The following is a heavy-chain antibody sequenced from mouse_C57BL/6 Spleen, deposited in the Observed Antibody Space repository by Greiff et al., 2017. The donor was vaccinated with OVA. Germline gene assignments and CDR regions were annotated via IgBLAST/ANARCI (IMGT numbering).Heavy chain of an antibody. CDR3: ASLRRGGYAMDY. V-gene: IGHV1-53*01. Sequence: VQLQQPGTELVKPGASVKLSCKASGYTFTSYWMHWVKQRPGQGLEWIGNINPSNGGTNYNDKFKSTATLTVDKSTSPAYMQLSSLTSEDSAVYYCASLRRGGYAMDYWGQGTSVTVSS. J-gene: IGHJ4*01. CDR1: GYTFTSYW. D-gene: IGHD2-12*01. CDR2: INPSNGGT.